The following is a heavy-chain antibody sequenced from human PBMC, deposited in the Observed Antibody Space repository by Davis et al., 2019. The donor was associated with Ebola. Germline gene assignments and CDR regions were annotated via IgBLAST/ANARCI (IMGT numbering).Heavy chain of an antibody. Sequence: GESLKISCAVSGVTFRNYVMSWVRQAPGKGLEWVSTISGSGTYTYHADSVKGRFTISRDNSKNTLYLQMSSLRAEDTALYYCARLDCTSASCYTGNFYYYYGADVWGQGTTVTVSS. CDR3: ARLDCTSASCYTGNFYYYYGADV. CDR2: ISGSGTYT. J-gene: IGHJ6*02. V-gene: IGHV3-23*01. D-gene: IGHD2-2*02. CDR1: GVTFRNYV.